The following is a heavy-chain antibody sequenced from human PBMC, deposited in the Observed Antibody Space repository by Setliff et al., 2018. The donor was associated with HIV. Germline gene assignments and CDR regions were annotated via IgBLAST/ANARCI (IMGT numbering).Heavy chain of an antibody. CDR3: ARGANYYDSSGYLGGDY. D-gene: IGHD3-22*01. V-gene: IGHV1-46*01. CDR1: GYTFTSYY. J-gene: IGHJ4*02. Sequence: GASVKVSCKASGYTFTSYYMHWVRQAPGQGLEWMGIINPSGGSTSYAQKFQGRVTMTRDTSTSTVYMELSSLRSEDTAVYYCARGANYYDSSGYLGGDYWGQGTLVTVSS. CDR2: INPSGGST.